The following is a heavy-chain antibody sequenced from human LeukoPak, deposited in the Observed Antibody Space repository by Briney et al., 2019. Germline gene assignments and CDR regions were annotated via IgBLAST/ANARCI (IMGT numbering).Heavy chain of an antibody. CDR1: GFTFSSYA. J-gene: IGHJ4*02. CDR2: VSGTGT. V-gene: IGHV3-23*01. Sequence: GGSLRLSCAASGFTFSSYAMNWVRQAPGKGLEWVSVVSGTGTYYADSVKGRFTISRDNSKNTLYLQMNSLRAEDTAVYYCAKSGSWSGYYWVDYWGQGTLVTVSS. CDR3: AKSGSWSGYYWVDY. D-gene: IGHD3-3*01.